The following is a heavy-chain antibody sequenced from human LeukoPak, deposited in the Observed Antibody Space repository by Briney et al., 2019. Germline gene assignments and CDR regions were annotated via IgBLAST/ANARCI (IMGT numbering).Heavy chain of an antibody. CDR2: ITTSGRTT. Sequence: GGSLRLSCAASGFTVNNYNMNWVRQAPGKGPEWVSSITTSGRTTYYADSVRGRFTISKDSAENSLYLQRNSLRDEDTAVYYCARDPTLSYWGQGTWVTVSS. CDR1: GFTVNNYN. CDR3: ARDPTLSY. J-gene: IGHJ4*02. V-gene: IGHV3-48*02.